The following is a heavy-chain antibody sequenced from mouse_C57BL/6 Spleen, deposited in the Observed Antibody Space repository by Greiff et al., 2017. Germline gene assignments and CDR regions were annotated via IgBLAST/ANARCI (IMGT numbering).Heavy chain of an antibody. V-gene: IGHV1-74*01. D-gene: IGHD2-1*01. Sequence: VQLQQPGAELVKPGASVKVSCKASGYTFTSYWMHGVKQRPGQGLEWIGRIHPSDSDTNYNQKFKGKATLTVDKSSSTAYMQLSSLTSEDSAVYYCSMEGGNYDEGSDYWGQGTTLTVSS. J-gene: IGHJ2*01. CDR2: IHPSDSDT. CDR3: SMEGGNYDEGSDY. CDR1: GYTFTSYW.